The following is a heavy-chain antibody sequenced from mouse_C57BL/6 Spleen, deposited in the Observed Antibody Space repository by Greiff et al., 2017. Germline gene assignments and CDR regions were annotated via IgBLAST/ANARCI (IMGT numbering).Heavy chain of an antibody. Sequence: VQLQQSGAELAKPGASVKLSCKASGYTFTSYWMHWVKQRPGQGLEWIGYINPSSGYTKYNQKFKDKATLTADKSTSTAYMQLSSLTYEDSAVYYCASHYYGSSYDYDMDYWGQGTSVTVSS. D-gene: IGHD1-1*01. J-gene: IGHJ4*01. CDR2: INPSSGYT. V-gene: IGHV1-7*01. CDR3: ASHYYGSSYDYDMDY. CDR1: GYTFTSYW.